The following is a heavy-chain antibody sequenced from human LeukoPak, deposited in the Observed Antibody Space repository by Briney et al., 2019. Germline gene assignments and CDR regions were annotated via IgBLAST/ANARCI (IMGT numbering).Heavy chain of an antibody. CDR1: GFTFSSYA. CDR2: ISGSGAST. V-gene: IGHV3-23*01. CDR3: VRDGYNNLDY. J-gene: IGHJ4*02. D-gene: IGHD5-24*01. Sequence: PGGSLRLSCAASGFTFSSYAMSWVRQAPGKGLDWVSAISGSGASTYYGDSAKGRFTISRDNSKNTLYLQMNSLRAEDTAVYYCVRDGYNNLDYWGQGTLVTVSS.